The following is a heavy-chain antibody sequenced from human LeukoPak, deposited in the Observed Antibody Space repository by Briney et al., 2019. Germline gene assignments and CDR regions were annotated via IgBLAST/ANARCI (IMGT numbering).Heavy chain of an antibody. D-gene: IGHD3-22*01. V-gene: IGHV3-11*01. CDR3: ARRRYYYDSSGYYY. CDR1: GSSFSDYY. J-gene: IGHJ4*02. Sequence: PGGSLRLSCAASGSSFSDYYMSWIRQAPGEGLEWVSYISSSGSTIYYADSVKGRFTISRDNAKNSLYLQMNSLRAEDTAVYYCARRRYYYDSSGYYYWGQGTLVTVSS. CDR2: ISSSGSTI.